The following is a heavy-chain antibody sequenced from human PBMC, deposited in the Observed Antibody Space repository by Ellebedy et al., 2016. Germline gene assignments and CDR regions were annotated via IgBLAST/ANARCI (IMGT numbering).Heavy chain of an antibody. CDR1: GGSISSGDYY. CDR2: IYYSGST. V-gene: IGHV4-30-4*01. Sequence: SETLSLTCTVSGGSISSGDYYWSWIRQPPGKGLEWIGYIYYSGSTYYNPSLKSRVTISVDTSKNQFSLKLSSVTAADTAVYYCARVGYYYGSGSYYEKLFDYWGQGTLVTVSS. J-gene: IGHJ4*02. D-gene: IGHD3-10*01. CDR3: ARVGYYYGSGSYYEKLFDY.